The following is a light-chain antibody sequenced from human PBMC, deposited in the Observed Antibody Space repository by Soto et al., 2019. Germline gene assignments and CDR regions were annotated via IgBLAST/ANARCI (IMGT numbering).Light chain of an antibody. V-gene: IGKV3-11*01. Sequence: VMTQAPATLSVSPGERVTLSCRASQTINNNVAWYQLKDGQVPRLLIYGASTRAADVPARFSGGGSGTDFTLTISSLEPEDFAVYYCQQRSDWPWTFGQGTKVDIK. J-gene: IGKJ1*01. CDR2: GAS. CDR1: QTINNN. CDR3: QQRSDWPWT.